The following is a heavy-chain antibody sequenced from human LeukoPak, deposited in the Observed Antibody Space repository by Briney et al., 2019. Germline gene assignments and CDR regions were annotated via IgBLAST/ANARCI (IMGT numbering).Heavy chain of an antibody. J-gene: IGHJ4*02. V-gene: IGHV6-1*01. CDR2: TYYRSKWYN. D-gene: IGHD1-1*01. CDR1: GDSVSSNSAA. CDR3: ARAPATGTGNAFDY. Sequence: SQTLSLTCAISGDSVSSNSAAWNWIRQSPSRGLEWLGGTYYRSKWYNDYAVSVKSRITINPDTSKNQFSLQLNSVTPEDTAVYYCARAPATGTGNAFDYWGQGTLVTVSS.